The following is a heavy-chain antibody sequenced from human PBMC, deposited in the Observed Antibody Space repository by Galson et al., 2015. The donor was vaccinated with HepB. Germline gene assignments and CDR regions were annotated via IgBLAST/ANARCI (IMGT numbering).Heavy chain of an antibody. CDR1: GFSFSDHY. CDR3: VRGAEYSFDY. V-gene: IGHV3-72*01. J-gene: IGHJ4*02. CDR2: TSGKGNGYTT. D-gene: IGHD3-10*01. Sequence: SLRLSCAVSGFSFSDHYMDWVRQAPGTGLEWIGRTSGKGNGYTTGYAASVKGRFTISRDDSKNSLYLQMDSLKTEDTAVYYCVRGAEYSFDYWGQGALVTVSS.